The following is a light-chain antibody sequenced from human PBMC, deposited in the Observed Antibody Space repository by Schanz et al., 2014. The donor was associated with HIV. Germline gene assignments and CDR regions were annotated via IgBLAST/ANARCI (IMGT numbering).Light chain of an antibody. CDR2: AAS. V-gene: IGKV1-39*01. J-gene: IGKJ1*01. CDR3: QQANSFPWT. CDR1: QSISRY. Sequence: DIQMTQSPSSLSASVGDRVTIACWARQSISRYLNWYQHKPGRAPKLLIYAASTLQSGVPSRFSGSGSGTDFTLTISSLQPEDFATYYCQQANSFPWTFGQGTKVEIK.